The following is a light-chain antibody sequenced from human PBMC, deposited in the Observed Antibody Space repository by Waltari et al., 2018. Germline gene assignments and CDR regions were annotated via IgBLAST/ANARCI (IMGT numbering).Light chain of an antibody. CDR3: QQRSNWPLLT. Sequence: EIVLTQSPATLSLSPGERATLSCRASQSVSSYLAWYQQKHGQAPRLLIYDASNRATGIPARFSGSGSGTDFTLTISSLEPEDFAVYYCQQRSNWPLLTLGGGTKVEIK. V-gene: IGKV3-11*01. CDR2: DAS. J-gene: IGKJ4*01. CDR1: QSVSSY.